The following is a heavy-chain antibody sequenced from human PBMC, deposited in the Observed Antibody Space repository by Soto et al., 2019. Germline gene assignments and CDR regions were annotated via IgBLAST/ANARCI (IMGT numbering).Heavy chain of an antibody. CDR3: AVPSDGYNYLDY. V-gene: IGHV1-2*04. CDR1: GCTFTGYY. CDR2: INPNSGGT. D-gene: IGHD5-12*01. Sequence: ASVKVSCKASGCTFTGYYMHWMRQAPGQGLEWMGWINPNSGGTNYAQKFQGWVTMTRDTSISTAYMELSRLRSDDTAVYYCAVPSDGYNYLDYWGQGTLVTVSS. J-gene: IGHJ4*02.